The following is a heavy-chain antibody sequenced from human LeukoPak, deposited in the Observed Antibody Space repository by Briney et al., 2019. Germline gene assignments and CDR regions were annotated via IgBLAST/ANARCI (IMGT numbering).Heavy chain of an antibody. D-gene: IGHD6-13*01. CDR2: INHSGST. CDR3: ARALAAAGTGGYYYYYMDV. Sequence: PSETLSLTCAVYGGSFSGYYWSWIRQPPGKGLEWIGEINHSGSTNYNPSLKSRVTISVDTSKNQFSLKLSSVTAADTAVYYCARALAAAGTGGYYYYYMDVWGKGTTVTVSS. J-gene: IGHJ6*03. CDR1: GGSFSGYY. V-gene: IGHV4-34*01.